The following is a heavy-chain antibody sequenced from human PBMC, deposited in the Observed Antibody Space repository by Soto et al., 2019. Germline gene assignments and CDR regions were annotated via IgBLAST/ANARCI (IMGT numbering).Heavy chain of an antibody. Sequence: EVPLLESGGGLVQPGGSLRLSCAASGFTFSSYAMTWVRQAPGKGLEWVSSLSGSGGTTYYADSVKGRFTISRDNSKNTLYLQMNSLRAEDTAVYYCTKGGLRSWFDPWGQGTLVTVSS. V-gene: IGHV3-23*01. D-gene: IGHD5-12*01. CDR1: GFTFSSYA. CDR3: TKGGLRSWFDP. J-gene: IGHJ5*02. CDR2: LSGSGGTT.